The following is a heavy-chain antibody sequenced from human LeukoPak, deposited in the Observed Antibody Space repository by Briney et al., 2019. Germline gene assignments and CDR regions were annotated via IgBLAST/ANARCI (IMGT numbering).Heavy chain of an antibody. D-gene: IGHD2-15*01. CDR3: VKDDGWYS. Sequence: GGSLRLSCAASGFTFDYYAMHWVRRAPGKGLEWVSGISLNSVKTGYADSVKGRFIISRDNAKNSLYLQMNSLRTEDTALYYCVKDDGWYSWGQGTMVTVSS. V-gene: IGHV3-9*01. J-gene: IGHJ3*01. CDR2: ISLNSVKT. CDR1: GFTFDYYA.